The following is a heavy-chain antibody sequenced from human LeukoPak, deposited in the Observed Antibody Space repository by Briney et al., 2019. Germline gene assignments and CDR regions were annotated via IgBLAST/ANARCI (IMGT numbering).Heavy chain of an antibody. CDR3: ARDNSVGDTAWWFDP. CDR1: GYSFTSYY. CDR2: INPSGSST. Sequence: ASVKVSCKESGYSFTSYYMHWVRHAPGQGLEWMGLINPSGSSTSYAQKFQGRLSLTRDMSTSTDYMELSSLRSEDTAVYYCARDNSVGDTAWWFDPWGQGTLVTVSS. J-gene: IGHJ5*02. V-gene: IGHV1-46*01. D-gene: IGHD1-26*01.